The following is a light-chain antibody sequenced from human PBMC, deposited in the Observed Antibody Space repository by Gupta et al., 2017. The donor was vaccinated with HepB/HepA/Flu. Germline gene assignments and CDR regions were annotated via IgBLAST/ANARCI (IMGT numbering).Light chain of an antibody. CDR1: SSNVGRDN. V-gene: IGLV1-47*02. J-gene: IGLJ1*01. Sequence: QSVLTQPPSASGTPGQRVTISCSGSSSNVGRDNVYWYQQLPGTAPKLLIYNDDQRPSGVPDRFSGSKSGISASLAISGLRAEDEADYYCAAWDNSRSGYVFGTGTWVTVL. CDR3: AAWDNSRSGYV. CDR2: NDD.